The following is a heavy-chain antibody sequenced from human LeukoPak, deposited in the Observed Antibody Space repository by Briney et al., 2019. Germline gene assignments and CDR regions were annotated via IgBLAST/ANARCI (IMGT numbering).Heavy chain of an antibody. CDR2: ISAYNGNT. J-gene: IGHJ6*02. CDR1: GYTFTSYG. V-gene: IGHV1-18*01. D-gene: IGHD1-1*01. Sequence: ASVKVSCKASGYTFTSYGISWVRLAPGQGLEWMGWISAYNGNTNYAQKLQGRVTMTTDTSTSTAYMELRSLRSDDTAVYYCARGRNWRNYYYGMDVWGQGTTVTVSS. CDR3: ARGRNWRNYYYGMDV.